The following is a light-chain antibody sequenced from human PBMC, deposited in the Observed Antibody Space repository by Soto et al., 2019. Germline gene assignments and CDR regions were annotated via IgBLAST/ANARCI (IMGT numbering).Light chain of an antibody. CDR1: QSILNSSNNKIH. V-gene: IGKV4-1*01. J-gene: IGKJ4*01. CDR3: QQYFSARLP. CDR2: RAS. Sequence: DFVMTQSPDSLAVSLGERATINCKSSQSILNSSNNKIHLAWYQQKPGQPPKLIIYRASTREPGVPDRFSGSGSETDFTLTISSLQAEDVATYYCQQYFSARLPFAGGTKVEI.